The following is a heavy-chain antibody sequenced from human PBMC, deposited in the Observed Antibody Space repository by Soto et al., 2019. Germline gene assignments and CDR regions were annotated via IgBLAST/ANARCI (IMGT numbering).Heavy chain of an antibody. CDR3: AQDTYYHDSSGYYVFDY. D-gene: IGHD3-22*01. V-gene: IGHV3-30*18. CDR2: ISYDGSNK. J-gene: IGHJ4*02. CDR1: GSTFSSYG. Sequence: HVQLVESGGGVVQPGRSLRLSCAASGSTFSSYGMHWVRQAPGKGLEWVAVISYDGSNKHYADSVKGRFTISRDNSKNTLYLQMNSLRAEDTAVYYCAQDTYYHDSSGYYVFDYWGKGTLVTVSS.